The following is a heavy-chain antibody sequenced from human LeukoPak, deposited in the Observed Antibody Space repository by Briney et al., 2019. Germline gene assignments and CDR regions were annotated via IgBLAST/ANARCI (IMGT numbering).Heavy chain of an antibody. CDR2: ISGSGGST. D-gene: IGHD3-10*01. V-gene: IGHV3-23*01. CDR3: AKGEWFGEPWDY. J-gene: IGHJ4*02. Sequence: GGSLRLSCAASGFNFEDHGMNWVRQAPGKGLEWVSVISGSGGSTYYADSVKGRFTISRDNSKNTLYLQMNSLRAEDTAVYYCAKGEWFGEPWDYWGQGTLVTVSS. CDR1: GFNFEDHG.